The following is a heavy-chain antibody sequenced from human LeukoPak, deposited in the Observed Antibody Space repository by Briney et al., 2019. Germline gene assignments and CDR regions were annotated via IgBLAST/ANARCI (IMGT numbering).Heavy chain of an antibody. V-gene: IGHV1-69*01. J-gene: IGHJ4*02. D-gene: IGHD3-10*01. CDR2: IIPIFGTA. Sequence: SVKVSCKASGGTFSSYAISWVRQAPGQGLEWMEGIIPIFGTANYAQKFQGRVTITADESTSTAYMELSSLRSEDTAVYYCARDRNTYYYGSGSYYSFDYWGQGTLVTVSS. CDR3: ARDRNTYYYGSGSYYSFDY. CDR1: GGTFSSYA.